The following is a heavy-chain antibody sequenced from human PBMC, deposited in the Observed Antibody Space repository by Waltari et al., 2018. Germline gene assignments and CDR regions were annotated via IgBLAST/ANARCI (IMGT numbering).Heavy chain of an antibody. Sequence: QVQLVQSGAEVKKPGASVKVSCKASGYTFTGYYMHWVRQAPGQGLEWMGRSNPNSGGTNYAQKFQGRVTMTRDTSISTAYMELSRLRSDDTAVYYCARAPCSSTSCYPYFDYWGQGTLVTVSS. CDR2: SNPNSGGT. CDR1: GYTFTGYY. J-gene: IGHJ4*02. D-gene: IGHD2-2*01. V-gene: IGHV1-2*06. CDR3: ARAPCSSTSCYPYFDY.